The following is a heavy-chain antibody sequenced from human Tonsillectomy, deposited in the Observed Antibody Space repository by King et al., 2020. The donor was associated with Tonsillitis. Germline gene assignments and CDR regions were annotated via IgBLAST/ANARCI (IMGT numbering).Heavy chain of an antibody. J-gene: IGHJ4*02. CDR2: ISSGSYYT. Sequence: VQLVESGGGLVKPGGSLRLSCAASGFTFSDHYMSWIRQAPGKGLEWISYISSGSYYTDFADSVKGRFTISRDNAKNSLYLQMNNLRAEDTAVYYCARHYYYDSSGYNFFDYWGQGTLVTVSS. D-gene: IGHD3-22*01. CDR3: ARHYYYDSSGYNFFDY. CDR1: GFTFSDHY. V-gene: IGHV3-11*06.